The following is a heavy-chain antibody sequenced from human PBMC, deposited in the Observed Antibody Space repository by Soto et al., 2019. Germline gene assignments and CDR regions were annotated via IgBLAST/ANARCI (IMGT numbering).Heavy chain of an antibody. Sequence: EVQLLESGGGLVQPGGSLRLSCAASGFTFSSYAMSWVRQAPGKGLEWVSAISGSGGSTYYADSVKGRFTISRDNSKNTLYLQMNSLRAEDTAVYYCAKGGGSSALWSHTYYYYGMDVWGQGTTVTVSS. CDR2: ISGSGGST. CDR1: GFTFSSYA. V-gene: IGHV3-23*01. CDR3: AKGGGSSALWSHTYYYYGMDV. D-gene: IGHD6-6*01. J-gene: IGHJ6*02.